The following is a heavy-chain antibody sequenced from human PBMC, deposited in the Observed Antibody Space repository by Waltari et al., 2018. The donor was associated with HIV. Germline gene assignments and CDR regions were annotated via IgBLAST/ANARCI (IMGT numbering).Heavy chain of an antibody. Sequence: EVQLVESGGGLVQPGGSLRLSCAASGFTFSSYWMSWVRQAPGKVVGVVANIKQDGSAKYYVDSVKGRFTISRDNAKNSLYLQMNSLRAEDTAVYYCARDAYSSSVAWFDPWGQGTLVTVSS. CDR3: ARDAYSSSVAWFDP. V-gene: IGHV3-7*01. J-gene: IGHJ5*02. D-gene: IGHD6-6*01. CDR1: GFTFSSYW. CDR2: IKQDGSAK.